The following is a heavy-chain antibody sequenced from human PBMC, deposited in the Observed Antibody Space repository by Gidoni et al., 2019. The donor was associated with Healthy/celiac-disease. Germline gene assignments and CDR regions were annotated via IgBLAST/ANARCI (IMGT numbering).Heavy chain of an antibody. CDR2: IIPIFGTA. CDR1: GGTFSSYA. V-gene: IGHV1-69*01. J-gene: IGHJ6*02. Sequence: QVQLVQSGAEVKKPGSSVKVSCKASGGTFSSYAISWVRQSPGQGLEWMGGIIPIFGTANYAQKFQGRVTITADESTSTAYMELSSLRSEDTAVYYCARESTVTTWDYYYYYGMDVWGQGTTVTVSS. D-gene: IGHD4-17*01. CDR3: ARESTVTTWDYYYYYGMDV.